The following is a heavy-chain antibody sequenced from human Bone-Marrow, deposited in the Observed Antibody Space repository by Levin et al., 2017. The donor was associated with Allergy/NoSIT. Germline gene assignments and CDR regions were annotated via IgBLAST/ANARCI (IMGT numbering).Heavy chain of an antibody. Sequence: GESLKISCAASGFTFSSYWMHWVRQAPGKGLVWVSRINSDGSSTSYADSVKGRFTISRDNAKNTLYLQMNSLRAEDTAVYYCARDTRVSSSTVTTYFNFYYGMDVWGQGTTVTVSS. CDR2: INSDGSST. CDR1: GFTFSSYW. CDR3: ARDTRVSSSTVTTYFNFYYGMDV. D-gene: IGHD4-17*01. V-gene: IGHV3-74*01. J-gene: IGHJ6*02.